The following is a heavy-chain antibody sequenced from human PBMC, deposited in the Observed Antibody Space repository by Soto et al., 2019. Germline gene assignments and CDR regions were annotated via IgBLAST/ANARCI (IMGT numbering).Heavy chain of an antibody. CDR2: ISGSGGST. CDR3: AIARASYYYFYGGHRVDY. V-gene: IGHV3-23*01. J-gene: IGHJ4*02. D-gene: IGHD3-3*01. CDR1: GFTFSSYA. Sequence: HPGGSLRLSCAASGFTFSSYAMSWVRQAPGKGLEWVSAISGSGGSTYYADSVKGRFTISRDNSKNTLYLQMNSLRAEDTAVYYCAIARASYYYFYGGHRVDYWCQGPLVTVSS.